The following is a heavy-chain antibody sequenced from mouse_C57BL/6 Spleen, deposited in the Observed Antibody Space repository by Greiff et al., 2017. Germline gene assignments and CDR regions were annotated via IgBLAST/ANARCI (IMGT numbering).Heavy chain of an antibody. D-gene: IGHD2-3*01. V-gene: IGHV1-42*01. CDR3: ARMGIYDGYYVGYVDY. J-gene: IGHJ2*01. CDR1: GYSFTGYY. CDR2: INPSTGGT. Sequence: EVQLQPSGPELVKPGASVKISCKASGYSFTGYYMNWVKQSPEKSLEWIGEINPSTGGTTYNQKFKAKATLTVDKSSSTAYMQLKSLTSEDSAVYYCARMGIYDGYYVGYVDYWGQGTTLTVSS.